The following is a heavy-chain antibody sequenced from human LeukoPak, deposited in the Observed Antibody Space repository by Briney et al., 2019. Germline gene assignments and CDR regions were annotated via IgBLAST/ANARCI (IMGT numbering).Heavy chain of an antibody. D-gene: IGHD1-1*01. CDR1: GFTFRSYW. J-gene: IGHJ5*02. CDR3: ASEDDEANWFDT. V-gene: IGHV3-7*01. Sequence: GGSLRLSCAASGFTFRSYWMSWVRQAPGKGLEWVANIKQDGSEKYYADSVKGRFTISRDNAKNSLYLQMNSLRAEDTAVYYCASEDDEANWFDTWGQGTLVTVSS. CDR2: IKQDGSEK.